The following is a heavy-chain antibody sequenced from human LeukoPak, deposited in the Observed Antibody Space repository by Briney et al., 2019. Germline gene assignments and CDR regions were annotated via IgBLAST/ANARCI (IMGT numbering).Heavy chain of an antibody. CDR1: GYTFTSHS. CDR3: ARDASTIRFDY. Sequence: ASVKVSCKASGYTFTSHSINWLRQAPGQALEWMGWITTNTGNPTYAQGFTGRFVFSLDTSVSTAYLQISSLKAEDTAVYYCARDASTIRFDYWGQGTLVTVSS. V-gene: IGHV7-4-1*02. J-gene: IGHJ4*02. D-gene: IGHD5-24*01. CDR2: ITTNTGNP.